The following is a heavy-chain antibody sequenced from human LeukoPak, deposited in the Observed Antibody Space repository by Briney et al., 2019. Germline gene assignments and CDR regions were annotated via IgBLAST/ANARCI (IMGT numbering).Heavy chain of an antibody. CDR2: IYYSGST. J-gene: IGHJ4*02. V-gene: IGHV4-39*07. CDR1: GGSISSSSYY. Sequence: SETLSLTCTVSGGSISSSSYYWGWIRQPPGKGLEWIGSIYYSGSTYYNPSLKSRVTISVDTSKNQFSLKLSSVTAADTAVYYCARDSYCSGGSCYSSFDYWGQGTLVTVSS. D-gene: IGHD2-15*01. CDR3: ARDSYCSGGSCYSSFDY.